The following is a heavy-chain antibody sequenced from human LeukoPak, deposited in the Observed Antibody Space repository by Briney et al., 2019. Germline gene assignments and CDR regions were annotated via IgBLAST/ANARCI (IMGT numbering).Heavy chain of an antibody. CDR3: ARDGSRDATRGRFDP. V-gene: IGHV4-59*01. J-gene: IGHJ5*02. D-gene: IGHD3-16*01. CDR1: GGSICSYY. CDR2: IYYSGST. Sequence: PSETLSLTCTVSGGSICSYYWSWIRQPPGKGLEWVGYIYYSGSTNYNPSLKSRVTISVDTSKNQFSLMLSSVTAADTAVYYCARDGSRDATRGRFDPWGQGTLVTVSS.